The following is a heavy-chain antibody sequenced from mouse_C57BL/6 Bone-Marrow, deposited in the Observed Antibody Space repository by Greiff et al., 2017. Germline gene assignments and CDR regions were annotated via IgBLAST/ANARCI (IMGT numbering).Heavy chain of an antibody. CDR1: GFTFSDYY. CDR3: ARGPTGTGDYFDY. CDR2: INYDGSST. Sequence: EVQLVESEGGLVQPGSSMKLSCTASGFTFSDYYMAWVRQVPEKGLEWVANINYDGSSTYYLDSLKSRFIISRDNAKNILYLQMSSLKSEDTATYYCARGPTGTGDYFDYWGQGTTLTVSS. J-gene: IGHJ2*01. V-gene: IGHV5-16*01. D-gene: IGHD4-1*01.